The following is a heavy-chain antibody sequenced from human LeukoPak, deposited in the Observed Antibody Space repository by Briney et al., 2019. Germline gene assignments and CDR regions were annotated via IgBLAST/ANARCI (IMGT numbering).Heavy chain of an antibody. D-gene: IGHD6-13*01. CDR1: GFTFSSYS. CDR2: ISSSSSYI. J-gene: IGHJ4*02. Sequence: GRSLRLSCAASGFTFSSYSMNWVRQAPGKGLEWVSSISSSSSYIYYADSVKGRFTISRDNAKNSLYLQMNSLRAEDTAVYYCARGDIAAAGSPDDYWGQGTLVTVSS. V-gene: IGHV3-21*01. CDR3: ARGDIAAAGSPDDY.